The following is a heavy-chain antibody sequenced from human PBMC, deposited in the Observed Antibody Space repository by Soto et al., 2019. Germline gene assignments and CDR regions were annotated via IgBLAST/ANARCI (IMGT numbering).Heavy chain of an antibody. D-gene: IGHD4-17*01. CDR3: ARIHGYGDPS. Sequence: QVTLKESGPVLVKRTETLTLTCTVSGFSLSNARMGVSWIRQPPGKALEWLAHIFSNDEKSYSTSLKSRLTISKDTSKSQVVLTMTNMDPVDTATYYCARIHGYGDPSWGQGTMVTVSS. V-gene: IGHV2-26*01. CDR2: IFSNDEK. J-gene: IGHJ3*01. CDR1: GFSLSNARMG.